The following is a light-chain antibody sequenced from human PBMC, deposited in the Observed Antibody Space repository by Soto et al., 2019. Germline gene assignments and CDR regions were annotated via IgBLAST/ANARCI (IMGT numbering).Light chain of an antibody. CDR1: SSDVGGYNY. CDR2: EVS. CDR3: SSYASSSTS. V-gene: IGLV2-14*03. J-gene: IGLJ1*01. Sequence: QSVLTQPASVSGSPGQSITISCTGTSSDVGGYNYASWYQQHPGKAPKLMIYEVSNRPSGVSHRFSGSKSGNTASLTISGLQAEDEADYYCSSYASSSTSFGTGTKVTVL.